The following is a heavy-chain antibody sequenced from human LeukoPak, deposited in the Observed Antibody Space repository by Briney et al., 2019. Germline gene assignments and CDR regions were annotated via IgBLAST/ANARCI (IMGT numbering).Heavy chain of an antibody. CDR3: AKDAAPGMGKLYY. CDR2: IRHDGSNK. CDR1: GFTFSSYG. D-gene: IGHD3-10*01. Sequence: GGSLRLSCAASGFTFSSYGMHWVRQAPGKGLEWVAFIRHDGSNKYYADSVKGRFTISRDNSKNTLYLQMNSRRAEDTAVYYCAKDAAPGMGKLYYWGQGTLVTVSS. J-gene: IGHJ4*02. V-gene: IGHV3-30*02.